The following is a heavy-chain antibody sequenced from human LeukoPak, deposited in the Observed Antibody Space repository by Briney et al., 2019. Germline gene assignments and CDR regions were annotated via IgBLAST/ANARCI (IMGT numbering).Heavy chain of an antibody. CDR3: ARGTDTGYPRIDY. Sequence: GASVKVSCKASGGTFSSYAISWVRQAPGQGLEWMGWISAYNGNTKYAQKLQGRVTMTTDTSTSTAYMDLRSLRSDDTAVYYCARGTDTGYPRIDYWGQGTLVTVSS. V-gene: IGHV1-18*01. CDR1: GGTFSSYA. D-gene: IGHD3-9*01. J-gene: IGHJ4*02. CDR2: ISAYNGNT.